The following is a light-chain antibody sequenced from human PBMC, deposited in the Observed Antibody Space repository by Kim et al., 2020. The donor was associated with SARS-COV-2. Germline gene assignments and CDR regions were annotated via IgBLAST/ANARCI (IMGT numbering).Light chain of an antibody. CDR3: SSYAGSNTVV. V-gene: IGLV2-8*01. Sequence: GQSVTISCTGTNSDVGGYNYVSWFQQYPGKAPKLIIYEVTKRPSGVPDRLSGSKSGNTASLTVSGLQAEDEADYFCSSYAGSNTVVFGGGTKLTVL. CDR1: NSDVGGYNY. CDR2: EVT. J-gene: IGLJ2*01.